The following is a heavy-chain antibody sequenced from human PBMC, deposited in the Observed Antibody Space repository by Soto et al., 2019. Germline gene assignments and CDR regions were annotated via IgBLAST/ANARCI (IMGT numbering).Heavy chain of an antibody. Sequence: EVQLVESGGGLVKPGGSLRLSCAASGFTFSSYSTNWVRQAPGKGLEWVSSISSSSSYIYYADSVKGRFTISRDNAKNSLYLQMNSLRAEDTAVYYWAREGYYGSGSYYKALSFDYWGQGTLVTVSS. J-gene: IGHJ4*02. D-gene: IGHD3-10*01. CDR1: GFTFSSYS. V-gene: IGHV3-21*01. CDR2: ISSSSSYI. CDR3: AREGYYGSGSYYKALSFDY.